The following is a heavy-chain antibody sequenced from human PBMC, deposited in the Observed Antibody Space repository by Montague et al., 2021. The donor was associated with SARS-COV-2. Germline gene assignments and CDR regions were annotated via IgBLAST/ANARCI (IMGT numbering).Heavy chain of an antibody. J-gene: IGHJ4*02. CDR2: IKEDGSEK. V-gene: IGHV3-7*01. CDR1: GFTFSSYW. CDR3: AREYFDNSGMGHY. Sequence: SLRLSCAASGFTFSSYWMSWVRQAPGKGLEWVANIKEDGSEKKYVGSVEGRFTISRDNAKDSLYLQMNSLRAEDTAVYYCAREYFDNSGMGHYWGQGTLVTVSS. D-gene: IGHD3-22*01.